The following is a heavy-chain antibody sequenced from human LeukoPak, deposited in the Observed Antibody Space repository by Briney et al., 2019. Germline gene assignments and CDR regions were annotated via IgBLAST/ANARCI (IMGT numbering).Heavy chain of an antibody. V-gene: IGHV3-66*02. Sequence: PGGSLRLSCAASGFTVSSNYMSWVRQAPGKGLEWVSVIYSGGSTYYADSVKGRFTISRDNSKNTLYLQMNSLRAEDTAVYYCASGLLPLGLIGMDVWGKGTTVTVSS. D-gene: IGHD2/OR15-2a*01. CDR1: GFTVSSNY. CDR2: IYSGGST. CDR3: ASGLLPLGLIGMDV. J-gene: IGHJ6*04.